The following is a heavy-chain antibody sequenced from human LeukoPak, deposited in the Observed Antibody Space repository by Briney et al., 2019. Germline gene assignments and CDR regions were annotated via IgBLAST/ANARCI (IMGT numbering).Heavy chain of an antibody. Sequence: SGTLSLTCAVSGDSITSHSWWSWVRQHPGKGLEWIGEVHHGGASNYDPSLESRVTISVDKSKNRFSLNLRSVTAADTATYYCASHVTVLGTRGFDFWGRGTLVTVS. CDR3: ASHVTVLGTRGFDF. V-gene: IGHV4-4*02. CDR1: GDSITSHSW. CDR2: VHHGGAS. D-gene: IGHD6-19*01. J-gene: IGHJ4*02.